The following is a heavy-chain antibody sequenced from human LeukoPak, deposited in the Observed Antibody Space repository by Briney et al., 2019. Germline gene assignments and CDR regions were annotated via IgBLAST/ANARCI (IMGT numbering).Heavy chain of an antibody. CDR2: IYYSGST. CDR3: AGRLSIAAAGGFDP. Sequence: PSETLSLTCTVSGGSISSYYWSWIRQPPGKGLEWIGYIYYSGSTNYNPSLKSRVTISVDTSKNQFSLKLSSVTAADTAVYYCAGRLSIAAAGGFDPWGQGTLVTVSS. V-gene: IGHV4-59*01. D-gene: IGHD6-13*01. CDR1: GGSISSYY. J-gene: IGHJ5*02.